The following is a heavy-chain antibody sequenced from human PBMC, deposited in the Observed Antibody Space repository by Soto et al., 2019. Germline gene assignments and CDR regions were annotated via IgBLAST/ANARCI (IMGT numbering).Heavy chain of an antibody. CDR1: GDTFDTYT. Sequence: QVQLVQSGTEVRKPGSSVNVSCQASGDTFDTYTFSWVRQAPGQGLQWMGEIIPMFRTANYAPRFQGRLTLTADDSTRRVYMELTSLTFADTAVYYCVGGDGGAHAFALWGQGTMLGVSS. D-gene: IGHD1-26*01. CDR2: IIPMFRTA. J-gene: IGHJ3*01. V-gene: IGHV1-69*12. CDR3: VGGDGGAHAFAL.